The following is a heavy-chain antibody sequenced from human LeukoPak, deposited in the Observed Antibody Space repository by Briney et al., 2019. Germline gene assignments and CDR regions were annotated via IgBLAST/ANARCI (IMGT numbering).Heavy chain of an antibody. CDR3: ARYSSSWTDAFDI. D-gene: IGHD6-13*01. CDR2: IYSSGST. Sequence: PSETLSLTCIVSGGPISSYYWSWIRQPAGKGLEWIGRIYSSGSTNYNPSLKSRVTMSVDTSKNQFSLKLSSVTAADTAVYYCARYSSSWTDAFDIWGQGTMVTVSS. V-gene: IGHV4-4*07. J-gene: IGHJ3*02. CDR1: GGPISSYY.